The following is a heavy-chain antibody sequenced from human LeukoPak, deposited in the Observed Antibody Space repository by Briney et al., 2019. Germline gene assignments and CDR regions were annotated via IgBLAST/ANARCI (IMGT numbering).Heavy chain of an antibody. CDR2: ISGSAEKT. D-gene: IGHD3-3*01. Sequence: GGSLRLSCAASGFAFSSHAMTWVRQAPGKGLEWVSSISGSAEKTYYADSVKGRFTISRDSSQKILNLQMDNLRVEDTAIYYCARGSTYASWSGDALDVWGQGTMVTVAS. J-gene: IGHJ3*01. CDR3: ARGSTYASWSGDALDV. CDR1: GFAFSSHA. V-gene: IGHV3-23*01.